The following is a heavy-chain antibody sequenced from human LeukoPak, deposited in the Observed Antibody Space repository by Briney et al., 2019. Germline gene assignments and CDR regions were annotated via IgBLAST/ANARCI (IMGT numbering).Heavy chain of an antibody. CDR1: GFTFSGST. CDR2: ISGKANNYAT. J-gene: IGHJ3*02. V-gene: IGHV3-73*01. D-gene: IGHD2-21*02. Sequence: GGSLKLSCAASGFTFSGSTMHWVRQASGKGLDWVGRISGKANNYATTYGASVRGRFTISRDDSTNTAYLQMNSLKAEDTAVYYCTIGDLHALDIWGQGTMVTVSS. CDR3: TIGDLHALDI.